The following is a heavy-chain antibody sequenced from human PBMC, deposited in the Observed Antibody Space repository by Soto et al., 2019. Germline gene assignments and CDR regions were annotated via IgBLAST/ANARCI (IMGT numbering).Heavy chain of an antibody. Sequence: SETLSLTCTVSGGSINSGDYYWSWIRQHPGKGLEWIGYIYYSGSTYYNPSLKSRVTISVDTSKNQFSLKLSSVTAADTAVYYCAREEVAYYGSGGYNWFDPWGQVTLVTVPQ. CDR3: AREEVAYYGSGGYNWFDP. D-gene: IGHD3-10*01. CDR1: GGSINSGDYY. V-gene: IGHV4-31*03. CDR2: IYYSGST. J-gene: IGHJ5*02.